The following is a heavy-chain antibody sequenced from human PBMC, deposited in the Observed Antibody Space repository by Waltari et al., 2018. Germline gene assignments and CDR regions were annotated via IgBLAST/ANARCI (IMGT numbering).Heavy chain of an antibody. Sequence: QVQLQESGPGLVKPSETLSLTCTVSGGSISSYYWSWIRQPPGKGLEWIGYIYYSGSTNSHPSLKSRVTISVDTSKNQFSLKLSSVTAADTAVYYCARAQPPYCSSTSCYGNWFDPWGQGTLVTVSS. J-gene: IGHJ5*02. CDR1: GGSISSYY. CDR2: IYYSGST. CDR3: ARAQPPYCSSTSCYGNWFDP. D-gene: IGHD2-2*01. V-gene: IGHV4-59*01.